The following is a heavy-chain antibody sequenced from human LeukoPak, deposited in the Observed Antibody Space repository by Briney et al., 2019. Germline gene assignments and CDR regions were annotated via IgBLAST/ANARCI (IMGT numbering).Heavy chain of an antibody. J-gene: IGHJ5*02. D-gene: IGHD6-13*01. CDR1: GLTFSSYG. CDR3: ARGAAATNWFDP. Sequence: GGSLRLSCAASGLTFSSYGMHWVRQAPGKGLEWVAVISYDGSNKYYADSVKGRFTISRDNSKNTLYLQMNSLRAEDTAVYYCARGAAATNWFDPWGQGTLVTVSS. V-gene: IGHV3-30*03. CDR2: ISYDGSNK.